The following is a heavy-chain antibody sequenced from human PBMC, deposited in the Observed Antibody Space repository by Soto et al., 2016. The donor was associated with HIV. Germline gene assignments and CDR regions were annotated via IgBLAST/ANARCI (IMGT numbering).Heavy chain of an antibody. D-gene: IGHD3-10*02. CDR1: EFNFKNYA. V-gene: IGHV3-23*01. CDR2: ISGSGISS. Sequence: DVQLLESGGDLVRPGTSLRLSCVGTEFNFKNYAMMWVRQAPGKGPDWVSGISGSGISSHYRNSVKGRFTISRDNSKNTLYLQMNSLTVEDTAVYYCVKGSAYNVRGHFDSWGLGTLVTVSS. J-gene: IGHJ4*02. CDR3: VKGSAYNVRGHFDS.